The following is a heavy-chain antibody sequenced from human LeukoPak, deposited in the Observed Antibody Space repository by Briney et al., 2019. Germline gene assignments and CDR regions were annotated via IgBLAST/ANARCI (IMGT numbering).Heavy chain of an antibody. V-gene: IGHV1-69*13. D-gene: IGHD4-17*01. J-gene: IGHJ4*02. CDR2: IIPIFGTA. Sequence: EASVKVSCKASGGTFSSYAISWVRQAPGQGLEWMGGIIPIFGTANYAQKFQGRVTITAHESTSTAYMELSSLRSEDTAVYYCARGGDYGDYTAYYWGQGTLVTVSS. CDR3: ARGGDYGDYTAYY. CDR1: GGTFSSYA.